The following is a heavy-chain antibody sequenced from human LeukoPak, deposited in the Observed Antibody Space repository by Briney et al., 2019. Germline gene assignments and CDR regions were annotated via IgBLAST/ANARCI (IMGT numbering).Heavy chain of an antibody. CDR1: GFTFSSSW. V-gene: IGHV3-74*01. J-gene: IGHJ5*02. CDR3: ARNVYDYSNYNWFDP. CDR2: INSDGSST. D-gene: IGHD4-11*01. Sequence: GGPLDLSCAASGFTFSSSWFHWVRKPPGKGLVWVQLINSDGSSTSYADSVKGRFTISRDNAKNTLYLQMNSLRAEDTAVYYCARNVYDYSNYNWFDPWGQGTLVTVSS.